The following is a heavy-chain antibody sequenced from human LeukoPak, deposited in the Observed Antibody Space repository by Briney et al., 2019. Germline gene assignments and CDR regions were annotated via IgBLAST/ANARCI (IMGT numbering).Heavy chain of an antibody. CDR2: ISYDGSNK. CDR1: GFTFSSYA. D-gene: IGHD3-3*01. CDR3: AKAGANFWSGYPY. V-gene: IGHV3-30-3*01. Sequence: GGSLRLSCAASGFTFSSYAMHWVRQAPGKGLEWVAVISYDGSNKYYADSVKGRFTISRDNSKNTLYLQMNSLRAEDTAVYYCAKAGANFWSGYPYWGQGTLVTVSS. J-gene: IGHJ4*02.